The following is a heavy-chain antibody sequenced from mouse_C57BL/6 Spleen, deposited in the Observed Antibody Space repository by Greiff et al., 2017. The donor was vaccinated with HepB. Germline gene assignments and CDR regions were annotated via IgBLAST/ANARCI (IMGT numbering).Heavy chain of an antibody. Sequence: QVQLQQSGPELVKPGASVKISCKASGYAFSSSWMNWVKQRPGTGLEWIGRIYPGDGDTNYNGKFKGKATLTADKSSSTAYMQLRSLTSEDSAVYFCAYWDWDGYWGQGTTLTVSS. D-gene: IGHD4-1*01. J-gene: IGHJ2*01. CDR2: IYPGDGDT. CDR1: GYAFSSSW. V-gene: IGHV1-82*01. CDR3: AYWDWDGY.